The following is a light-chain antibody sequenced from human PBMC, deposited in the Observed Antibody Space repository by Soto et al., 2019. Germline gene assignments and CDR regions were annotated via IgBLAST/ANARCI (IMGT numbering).Light chain of an antibody. CDR2: AAS. V-gene: IGKV1-9*01. Sequence: DIQCTKYPFLLAASVGDRVTMTCRASQGISSYLAWYQQKPGKAPKLLIYAASTLQSGVPSRFSGGGSGTDFTLTIICLQSEDFTTYYCQQDYSYPPTFGQGTKVDI. J-gene: IGKJ1*01. CDR1: QGISSY. CDR3: QQDYSYPPT.